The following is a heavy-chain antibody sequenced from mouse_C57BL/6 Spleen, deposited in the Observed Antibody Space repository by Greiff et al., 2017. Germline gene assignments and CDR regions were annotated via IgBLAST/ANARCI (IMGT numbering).Heavy chain of an antibody. Sequence: VQLQQPGAELVRPGSSVKLSCKASGHTFTSYWMDWVKQRPGQGLEWIGNIYPSDSETHYNQKFKDKATLTVDTSSSTAYMQLSSLTSEDSAVYYCARGRGGRIDYWGQGTTLTVSS. CDR3: ARGRGGRIDY. CDR2: IYPSDSET. CDR1: GHTFTSYW. J-gene: IGHJ2*01. V-gene: IGHV1-61*01.